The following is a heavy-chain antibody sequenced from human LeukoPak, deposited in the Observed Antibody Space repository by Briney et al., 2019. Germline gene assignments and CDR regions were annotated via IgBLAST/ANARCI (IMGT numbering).Heavy chain of an antibody. V-gene: IGHV3-74*01. Sequence: GGSLRHSCAASGFTFSNYWMHWVRQAPGKGLVWVSRISSDESITSYADSVKGRFTISRDNAKNTLFLQMNGLRAEDTAVYYCARVSLSSGCLSNWGQGTLVTVSS. D-gene: IGHD6-19*01. CDR2: ISSDESIT. CDR3: ARVSLSSGCLSN. CDR1: GFTFSNYW. J-gene: IGHJ4*02.